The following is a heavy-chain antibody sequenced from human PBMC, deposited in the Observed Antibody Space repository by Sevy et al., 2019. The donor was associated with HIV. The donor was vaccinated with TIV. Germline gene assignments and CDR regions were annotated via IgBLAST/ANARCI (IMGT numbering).Heavy chain of an antibody. CDR1: GFTFSKAW. V-gene: IGHV3-15*01. D-gene: IGHD3-10*01. J-gene: IGHJ4*02. CDR2: IKCKTDGGTT. CDR3: TTANQWFGNLRLD. Sequence: GGSLRLSCAASGFTFSKAWMNWVRQAPGKGPEWVARIKCKTDGGTTDYAALVKGRFKISRDDSNDTLFLQMDNLEVEDTAVYYCTTANQWFGNLRLDWGQGTLVTVSS.